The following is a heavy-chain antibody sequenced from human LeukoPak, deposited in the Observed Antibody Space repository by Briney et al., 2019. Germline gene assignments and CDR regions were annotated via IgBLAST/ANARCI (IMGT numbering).Heavy chain of an antibody. CDR3: AKDRDFGDPYYYYGMDV. D-gene: IGHD4-17*01. CDR2: ISVCGGST. J-gene: IGHJ6*02. Sequence: GGSLRLSCAGSGFTFSIYVMTWVRQAPGKGLEGVSGISVCGGSTYYAHSVKGRLTISRDNSKNTLYLQMNSLTAEDTAVYYCAKDRDFGDPYYYYGMDVWGQGTTVTVSS. CDR1: GFTFSIYV. V-gene: IGHV3-23*01.